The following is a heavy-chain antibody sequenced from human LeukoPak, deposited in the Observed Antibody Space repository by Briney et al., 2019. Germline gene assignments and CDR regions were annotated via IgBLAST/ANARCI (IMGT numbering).Heavy chain of an antibody. CDR1: GGSFSGYY. Sequence: SETLSLTCAVYGGSFSGYYWSWIRQPPGKGLEWIGEINHSGSTNYNPSLKSRVTISADTSKNQFSLKLSSVTAADTAVYYCARDYYDSTYWGQGTLVTVSS. D-gene: IGHD3-22*01. CDR3: ARDYYDSTY. J-gene: IGHJ4*02. V-gene: IGHV4-34*01. CDR2: INHSGST.